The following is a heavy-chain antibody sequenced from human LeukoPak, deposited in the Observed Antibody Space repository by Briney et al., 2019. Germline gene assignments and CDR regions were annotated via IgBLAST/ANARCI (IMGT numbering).Heavy chain of an antibody. D-gene: IGHD3-10*01. CDR2: IYTSGST. Sequence: SETLSLTCTVSGGSISSGSYYWSWIRQPAGKGLEWIGRIYTSGSTNYNPSLKSRVTISVDTSKNQFSLKLSSVTAADTAVYYCARDSVVLWFGESSHDAFDIWGQGTMVTVSS. J-gene: IGHJ3*02. CDR3: ARDSVVLWFGESSHDAFDI. V-gene: IGHV4-61*02. CDR1: GGSISSGSYY.